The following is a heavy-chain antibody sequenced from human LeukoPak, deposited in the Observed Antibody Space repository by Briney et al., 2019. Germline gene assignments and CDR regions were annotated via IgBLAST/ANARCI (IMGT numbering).Heavy chain of an antibody. Sequence: GGSLRLSCAASGFTFSSYGMSWVSQAPGKGLEWVSAISGSGGSTYYADSVKGRFTISRDNSKNTLYLQMNSLRAEDTAVYYCARGGKRALAGTRSPQYFQHWGQGTLVTVSS. CDR3: ARGGKRALAGTRSPQYFQH. D-gene: IGHD6-19*01. CDR2: ISGSGGST. J-gene: IGHJ1*01. CDR1: GFTFSSYG. V-gene: IGHV3-23*01.